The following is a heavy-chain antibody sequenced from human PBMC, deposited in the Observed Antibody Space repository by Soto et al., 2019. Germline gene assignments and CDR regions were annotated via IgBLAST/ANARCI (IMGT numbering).Heavy chain of an antibody. CDR1: GGTFSSYA. CDR3: ARDRGIVLVPAAMGY. J-gene: IGHJ4*02. V-gene: IGHV1-69*13. Sequence: GASVKVSCKASGGTFSSYAISWVRQAPGQGLEWMGGIIPIFGTANYAQKFQGRVTITADESTSTAYMELSGLRSEGTAVYYCARDRGIVLVPAAMGYWGQGTLVTVSS. CDR2: IIPIFGTA. D-gene: IGHD2-2*01.